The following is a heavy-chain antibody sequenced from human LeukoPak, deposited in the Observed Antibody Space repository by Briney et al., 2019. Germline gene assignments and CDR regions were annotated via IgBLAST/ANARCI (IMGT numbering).Heavy chain of an antibody. CDR2: IRYDGSNK. CDR3: AKDPWGYFDWLLPSDY. CDR1: GFTFSSYG. V-gene: IGHV3-30*02. D-gene: IGHD3-9*01. J-gene: IGHJ4*02. Sequence: PGGSLRLSCAASGFTFSSYGMHWVRQAPGKGLEWVAFIRYDGSNKYYADSVKGRFTISRDNSKNTLYLQMNSLRAEDTAVYYCAKDPWGYFDWLLPSDYWGQGTQVTVSS.